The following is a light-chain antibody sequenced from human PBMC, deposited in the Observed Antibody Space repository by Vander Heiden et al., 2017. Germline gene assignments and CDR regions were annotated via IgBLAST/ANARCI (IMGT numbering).Light chain of an antibody. CDR3: QQYYSTPYT. J-gene: IGKJ2*01. V-gene: IGKV4-1*01. Sequence: DIVMAQSPDSLAVSLGERATINCKSSQSVLYSSNNKTYLAWYQQKPGQPPKLLIYWASTRESGVPDRFSGSGSGIDFTLTVSSLQAEDVAVYYCQQYYSTPYTFGQGTKLEIK. CDR2: WAS. CDR1: QSVLYSSNNKTY.